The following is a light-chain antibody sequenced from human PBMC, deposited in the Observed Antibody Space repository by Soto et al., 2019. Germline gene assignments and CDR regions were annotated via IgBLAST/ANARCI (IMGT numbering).Light chain of an antibody. CDR1: QNVRTW. V-gene: IGKV1-5*02. CDR3: QQYNNWPRT. CDR2: GAT. J-gene: IGKJ1*01. Sequence: DIKMTQSPSTLSASVGDRVTILCRASQNVRTWLAWYPVKPGKGPQLLIHGATTRETGIPARFSGSGAGTEFTRSISSLQSEDVAVDCCQQYNNWPRTFGQGTKVDIK.